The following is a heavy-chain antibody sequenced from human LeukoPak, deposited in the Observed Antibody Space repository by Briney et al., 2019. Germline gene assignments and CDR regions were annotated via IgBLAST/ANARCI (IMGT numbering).Heavy chain of an antibody. CDR1: GFTFSSNA. Sequence: GGSLRLSCAASGFTFSSNAMSWVRQAPGKGLEWISAFSGSGGSTYYADSVKGRFTISRDNSKNTLYLQMNSLRVEDTAVYYCAKVRSSGWYYFDYWGQGTLVTVSS. J-gene: IGHJ4*02. CDR2: FSGSGGST. V-gene: IGHV3-23*01. CDR3: AKVRSSGWYYFDY. D-gene: IGHD6-19*01.